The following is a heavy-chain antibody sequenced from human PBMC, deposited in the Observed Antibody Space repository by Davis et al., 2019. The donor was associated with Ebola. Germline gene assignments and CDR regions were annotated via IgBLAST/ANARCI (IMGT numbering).Heavy chain of an antibody. CDR2: IIPILGIA. CDR3: ARDTGLRPY. Sequence: SVKVSCKASGYTFTSYGISWVRQAPGQGLEWMGRIIPILGIANYAQKFQGRVTITADKSTSTAYMELSSLRSEDTAVYYCARDTGLRPYWGQGTLVTVSS. J-gene: IGHJ4*02. CDR1: GYTFTSYG. D-gene: IGHD5-12*01. V-gene: IGHV1-69*04.